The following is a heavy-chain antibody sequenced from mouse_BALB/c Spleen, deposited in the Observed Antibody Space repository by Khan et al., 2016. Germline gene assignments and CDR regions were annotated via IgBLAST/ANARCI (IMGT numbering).Heavy chain of an antibody. Sequence: EVELVESGGDLVQPGGSRKLSCAASGFTFSGFGMHWVRQAPEKGLEWVAYITSGSTNIYYADTVKGRFTISRDNPKNTLFLQMTSLRSEDTAMXYCARMGGSYAMDYWGKGTSVTVSS. CDR3: ARMGGSYAMDY. J-gene: IGHJ4*01. V-gene: IGHV5-17*02. CDR1: GFTFSGFG. CDR2: ITSGSTNI.